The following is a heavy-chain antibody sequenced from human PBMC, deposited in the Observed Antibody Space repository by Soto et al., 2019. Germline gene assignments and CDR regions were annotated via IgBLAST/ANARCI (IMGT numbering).Heavy chain of an antibody. CDR1: GGSLSNYY. Sequence: SETLSLTCTVSGGSLSNYYWSWIRQPAGKGLEWIGRVYTVGSTNYNPSLKSRVTMSIDTSKNQFSLRLTSVTAADTAVYFCARPPKPNSYAKFASGRKGSWVPVS. V-gene: IGHV4-4*07. CDR3: ARPPKPNSYAKFAS. J-gene: IGHJ4*02. D-gene: IGHD3-16*01. CDR2: VYTVGST.